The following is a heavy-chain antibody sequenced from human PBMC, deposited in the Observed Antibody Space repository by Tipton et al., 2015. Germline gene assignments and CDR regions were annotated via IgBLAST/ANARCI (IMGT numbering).Heavy chain of an antibody. CDR3: AKAHQLVDFWIDP. Sequence: QVQLVQSGAEVKNPGASVKVSCKASGYTFTGYGIAWVRQATGQGLEWMGWISAYNGHTVYAQKIQDRVTMTTDSSTSTAYMELRSLQSDDTAIYYCAKAHQLVDFWIDPWGQGTLVTVSS. CDR1: GYTFTGYG. D-gene: IGHD3-3*01. V-gene: IGHV1-18*01. J-gene: IGHJ5*02. CDR2: ISAYNGHT.